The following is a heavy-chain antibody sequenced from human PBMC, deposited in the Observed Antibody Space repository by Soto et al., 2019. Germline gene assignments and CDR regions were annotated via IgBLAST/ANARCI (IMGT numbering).Heavy chain of an antibody. CDR3: ARESEDLTSNFDY. CDR1: GFTFTGYS. V-gene: IGHV3-21*06. CDR2: ISSTTNYI. Sequence: PGGSLRLSCGASGFTFTGYSMNWVRQAPGKGLEWVSSISSTTNYIYYGDSMKGRFTISRDNAKNSLYLEMNSLRAEDTAVYYCARESEDLTSNFDYWGQGTLVTVSS. J-gene: IGHJ4*02.